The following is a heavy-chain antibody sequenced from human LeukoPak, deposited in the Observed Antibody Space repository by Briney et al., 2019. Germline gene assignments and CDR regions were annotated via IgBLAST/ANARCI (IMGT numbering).Heavy chain of an antibody. D-gene: IGHD2-15*01. J-gene: IGHJ4*02. V-gene: IGHV4-4*07. Sequence: SETLSLTCTVPGGSISSYYWSWIRQPAGKGLEWIGRIYTSGSTNYNPSLKSRVTMSVDTSKNQFSLKLSSVTAADTAVYYCARGNILCSGGSCSTNIDYWGQGTLVTVSS. CDR3: ARGNILCSGGSCSTNIDY. CDR2: IYTSGST. CDR1: GGSISSYY.